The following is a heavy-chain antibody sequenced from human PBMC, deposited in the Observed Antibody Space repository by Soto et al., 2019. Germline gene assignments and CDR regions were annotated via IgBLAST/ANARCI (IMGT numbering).Heavy chain of an antibody. D-gene: IGHD6-19*01. CDR3: AREYSSGWKTFDY. CDR2: ISGSGGGT. Sequence: PGGSLRLSCAASGFTFSSYAMSWVRQASGKGLEWVSVISGSGGGTSYADSVKGRFTISRDNSKNTLYLQMNSLRAEDTAVYYCAREYSSGWKTFDYWGQGTLVTVSS. V-gene: IGHV3-23*01. J-gene: IGHJ4*02. CDR1: GFTFSSYA.